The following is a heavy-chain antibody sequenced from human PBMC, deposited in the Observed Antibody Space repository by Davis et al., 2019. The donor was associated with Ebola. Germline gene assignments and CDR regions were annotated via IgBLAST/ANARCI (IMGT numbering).Heavy chain of an antibody. V-gene: IGHV1-69*04. CDR3: ARAITMIVAGWFDP. CDR2: IIPILGIA. D-gene: IGHD3-22*01. Sequence: AASVKVSCKASGGTFSSYAISWVRQAPGQGLEWMGRIIPILGIANYAQKFQGRVTMTTDTSTSTAYMELRSLRSDDTAVYYCARAITMIVAGWFDPWGQGTLVTVSS. J-gene: IGHJ5*02. CDR1: GGTFSSYA.